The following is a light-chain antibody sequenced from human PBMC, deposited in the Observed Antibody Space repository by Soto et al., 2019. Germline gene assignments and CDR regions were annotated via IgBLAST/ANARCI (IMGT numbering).Light chain of an antibody. CDR1: QSVTSNY. CDR2: GIS. CDR3: QQRSNWPRIT. Sequence: EVVMTQSPATLSVSPGEGATLSCRASQSVTSNYLAWYQQKPGKAPRLLIHGISNRATGVPDRFSGSGSGTDFTLTISRLEPEDFAVYYCQQRSNWPRITFGQGTRLEI. J-gene: IGKJ5*01. V-gene: IGKV3D-20*02.